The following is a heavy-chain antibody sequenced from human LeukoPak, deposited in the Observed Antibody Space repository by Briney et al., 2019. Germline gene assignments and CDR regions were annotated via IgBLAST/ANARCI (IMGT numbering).Heavy chain of an antibody. Sequence: GASVKVSCKASGYTFTSYAMHWVRQAPGQRLEWMGWINAGNGNTKYSQKFQGRVTITRDTSASTAYMELSSLRSEDTAVYYCAREGSPYGSGSYYIDYWGQGTLVTVSS. J-gene: IGHJ4*02. CDR1: GYTFTSYA. CDR2: INAGNGNT. D-gene: IGHD3-10*01. CDR3: AREGSPYGSGSYYIDY. V-gene: IGHV1-3*01.